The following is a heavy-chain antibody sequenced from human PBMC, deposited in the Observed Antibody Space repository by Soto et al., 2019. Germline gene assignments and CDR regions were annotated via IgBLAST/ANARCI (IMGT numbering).Heavy chain of an antibody. CDR3: AREGGDQHIVVVTAIADY. CDR1: GFTFSSYA. D-gene: IGHD2-21*02. Sequence: GGSLRLSCAASGFTFSSYAMHWVRQAPGKGLEWVAVISYDGSNKYYADSVKGRFTISRDNSKNTLYLQMNSLRAEDTAVYYCAREGGDQHIVVVTAIADYWGQGTLVTVSS. V-gene: IGHV3-30-3*01. J-gene: IGHJ4*02. CDR2: ISYDGSNK.